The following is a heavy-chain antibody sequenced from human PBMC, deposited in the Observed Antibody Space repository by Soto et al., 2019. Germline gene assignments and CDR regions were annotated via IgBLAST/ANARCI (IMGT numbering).Heavy chain of an antibody. CDR3: ARDGGYENYYYYGMDV. J-gene: IGHJ6*02. D-gene: IGHD2-2*01. V-gene: IGHV1-46*01. Sequence: ASVKVSCKASGYTFTSYYMHWVRQAPGQGLEWMGIINPSGGRASYAQKFQGRVTMTTDKSTSTAYMELSSLRSEDTAVYYCARDGGYENYYYYGMDVWGQGTTVTVSS. CDR1: GYTFTSYY. CDR2: INPSGGRA.